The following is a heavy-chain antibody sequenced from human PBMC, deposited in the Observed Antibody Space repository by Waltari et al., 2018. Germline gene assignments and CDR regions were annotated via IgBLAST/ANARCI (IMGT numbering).Heavy chain of an antibody. CDR2: IIPILGTA. V-gene: IGHV1-69*13. CDR3: ARVKWQQLVHGPYYFDY. D-gene: IGHD6-13*01. CDR1: GGTFSSYA. Sequence: QVQLVQSGAEVKKPGSSVKVSCKASGGTFSSYAISWVRQAPGQGLEWMGGIIPILGTANYAQKCQGRVTITADESTSTAYMELSSLRSEDTAVYYCARVKWQQLVHGPYYFDYWGQGTLVTVSS. J-gene: IGHJ4*02.